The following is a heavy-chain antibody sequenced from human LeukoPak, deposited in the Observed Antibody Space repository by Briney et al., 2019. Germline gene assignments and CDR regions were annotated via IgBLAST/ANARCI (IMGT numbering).Heavy chain of an antibody. J-gene: IGHJ4*02. CDR2: IFYAGST. Sequence: PSETLSLTCTVSGDSMNPYYWSWIRQPPGKGLEWIGFIFYAGSTTYNSSLKTRVTMSMDTSRNQFSLKLTSLTAADTAVYYCARDFGPSRGFDHWGQGVLVTVSS. D-gene: IGHD3-10*01. V-gene: IGHV4-59*01. CDR1: GDSMNPYY. CDR3: ARDFGPSRGFDH.